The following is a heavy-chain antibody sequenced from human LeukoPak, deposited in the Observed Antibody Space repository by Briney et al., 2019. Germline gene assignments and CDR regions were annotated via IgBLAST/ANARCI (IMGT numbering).Heavy chain of an antibody. CDR2: INHSGST. D-gene: IGHD2-2*01. V-gene: IGHV4-34*01. J-gene: IGHJ4*02. CDR3: ARGGGREADDIVVVPAAGYFDY. Sequence: SETLSLACAVYGGSFSGYYWSWIRQPPGKGLEWIGEINHSGSTNYNPSLKSRVTISVDTSKNQFSLKLSSVTAADTAVYYCARGGGREADDIVVVPAAGYFDYWGQRTLVTVSS. CDR1: GGSFSGYY.